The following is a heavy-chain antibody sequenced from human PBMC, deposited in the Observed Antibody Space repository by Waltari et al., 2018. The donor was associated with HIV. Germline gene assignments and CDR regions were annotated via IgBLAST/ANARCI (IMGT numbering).Heavy chain of an antibody. CDR1: GFTFSSYG. D-gene: IGHD6-6*01. CDR2: IWYDGSNK. CDR3: ARGLFRGWQLVLGRRDYGMDV. Sequence: QVQLVESGGGVVQPGRSLRLSCAASGFTFSSYGMHGVRPAPGKGLEWVAVIWYDGSNKYYADSVKGRFTISRDNSKNTLYLQMNSLRAEDTAVYYCARGLFRGWQLVLGRRDYGMDVWGQGTTVTVSS. J-gene: IGHJ6*02. V-gene: IGHV3-33*01.